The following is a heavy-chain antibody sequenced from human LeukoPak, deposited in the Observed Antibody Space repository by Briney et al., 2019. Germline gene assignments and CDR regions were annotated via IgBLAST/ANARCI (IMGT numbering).Heavy chain of an antibody. CDR2: IYYSGST. Sequence: SQTLSLTCTISGGSISSGDNYWSWIRQPPGKRLEWIGYIYYSGSTYYNPSLKSRVTISVDTSKNQFSLKLSSVTAADTAVYYCARGDLYSSSWYNWGQGTLVTVSS. J-gene: IGHJ4*02. CDR1: GGSISSGDNY. V-gene: IGHV4-30-4*08. CDR3: ARGDLYSSSWYN. D-gene: IGHD6-13*01.